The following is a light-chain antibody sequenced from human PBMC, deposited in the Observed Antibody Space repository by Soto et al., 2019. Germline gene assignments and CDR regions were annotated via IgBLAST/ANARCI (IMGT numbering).Light chain of an antibody. V-gene: IGLV3-21*04. Sequence: SYELTQPPSVSVAPGKTARITCGGNNIGRKSVHWYQQKPGQAPVLVIYYDNDRPSGIPERFSGSNSGNTATLTISRVEAGDEADYYCQVWDSSSDHVVSGGGTKLTVL. CDR1: NIGRKS. CDR2: YDN. J-gene: IGLJ2*01. CDR3: QVWDSSSDHVV.